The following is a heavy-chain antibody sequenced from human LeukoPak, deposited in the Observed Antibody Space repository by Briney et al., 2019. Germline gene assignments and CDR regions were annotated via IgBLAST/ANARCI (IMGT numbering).Heavy chain of an antibody. D-gene: IGHD2-2*01. Sequence: GGSLRLSCSASGFTFTNYPIHWVRQAPGKGLEWVANIKQDGSEKNYADSVKGRFTISRDNAKSSLYPQMNSLRGEDTAVYYCASQPAAADIDYWGQGTLVTVSS. CDR2: IKQDGSEK. CDR1: GFTFTNYP. J-gene: IGHJ4*02. CDR3: ASQPAAADIDY. V-gene: IGHV3-7*03.